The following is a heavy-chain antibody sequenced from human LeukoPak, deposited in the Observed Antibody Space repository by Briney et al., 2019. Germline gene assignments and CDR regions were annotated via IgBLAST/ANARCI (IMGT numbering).Heavy chain of an antibody. J-gene: IGHJ4*02. CDR3: VPKGTEGY. CDR1: GFTFSSYS. Sequence: PGGSLRLSCAASGFTFSSYSMNWVRQAPGKRLEYVSAISPDGTSTYYADSVRGRFSISRDNSKNTLYLQMSSLRAEDTAVYYCVPKGTEGYWGQGTLVTVSS. V-gene: IGHV3-64D*06. CDR2: ISPDGTST.